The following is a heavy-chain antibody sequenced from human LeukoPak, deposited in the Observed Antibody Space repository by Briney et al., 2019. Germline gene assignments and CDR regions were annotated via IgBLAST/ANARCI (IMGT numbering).Heavy chain of an antibody. CDR2: ISSSGSTI. D-gene: IGHD6-19*01. CDR1: GFTFSSYE. CDR3: ARDKAGTSFDY. V-gene: IGHV3-48*03. Sequence: PGGSLRLSCAASGFTFSSYEMNWVRQAPGKGLEWVSYISSSGSTIYYADSVKGRFTISRDNAKNSLYLQMNSLRAEDTAVYYCARDKAGTSFDYWGQGTLVTVSS. J-gene: IGHJ4*02.